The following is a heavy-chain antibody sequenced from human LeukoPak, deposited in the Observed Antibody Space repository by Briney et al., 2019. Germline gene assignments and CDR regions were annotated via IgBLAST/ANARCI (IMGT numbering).Heavy chain of an antibody. CDR2: IYHNGRT. D-gene: IGHD3-3*01. V-gene: IGHV4-59*01. CDR1: GASFSNDY. CDR3: ARASEGIGYFDT. J-gene: IGHJ4*02. Sequence: SETLSLTCTVSGASFSNDYWSWVRQAPGKGLEWIGYIYHNGRTNYSPSLKSRITMSIDTSQNQFSLKLTSVTAADTAVYYCARASEGIGYFDTWGRGSLVTVSS.